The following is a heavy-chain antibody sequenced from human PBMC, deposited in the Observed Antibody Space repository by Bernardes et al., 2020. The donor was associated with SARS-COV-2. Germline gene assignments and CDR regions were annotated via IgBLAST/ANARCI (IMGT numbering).Heavy chain of an antibody. CDR1: GYTFTGYY. CDR3: ARGRCSSTSCYHFDY. D-gene: IGHD2-2*01. V-gene: IGHV1-2*02. CDR2: INPNSGGT. J-gene: IGHJ4*02. Sequence: ASVKVSCKASGYTFTGYYMHWVRQAPGQGLEWMGWINPNSGGTNYAQKFQGRVTMTRDTSISTAYMELSRLRSDDTAVYYCARGRCSSTSCYHFDYWGQGTLVTVSS.